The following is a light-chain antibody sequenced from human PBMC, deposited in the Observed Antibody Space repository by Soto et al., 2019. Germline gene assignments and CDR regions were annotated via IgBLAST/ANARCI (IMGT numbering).Light chain of an antibody. CDR3: SSYGGSYTVV. Sequence: QSALTQPRSVSGSPGQSVTISCTGTSSDVGGYHYVSWYQHHPGKAPKLMIYDVARRPSGVPDRFSGSKSGNTASLTISGLQAEVEADYYCSSYGGSYTVVFGGGTKLTVL. J-gene: IGLJ2*01. CDR1: SSDVGGYHY. V-gene: IGLV2-11*01. CDR2: DVA.